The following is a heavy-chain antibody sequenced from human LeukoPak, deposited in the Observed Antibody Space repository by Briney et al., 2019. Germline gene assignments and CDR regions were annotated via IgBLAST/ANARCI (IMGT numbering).Heavy chain of an antibody. CDR2: TYYRSTWYN. CDR1: GDSFSSNSAG. Sequence: SQTLSLTCALSGDSFSSNSAGWAWRRPSPSRGLEWLGRTYYRSTWYNEYAVSVKSRLTINPDTSKNQSSLQLNSVTPEDTAVYYCARGYSYGFDYWGQGTLVTVSS. J-gene: IGHJ4*02. V-gene: IGHV6-1*01. D-gene: IGHD5-18*01. CDR3: ARGYSYGFDY.